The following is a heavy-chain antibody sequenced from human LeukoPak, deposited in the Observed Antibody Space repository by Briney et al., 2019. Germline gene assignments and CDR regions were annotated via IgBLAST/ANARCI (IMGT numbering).Heavy chain of an antibody. J-gene: IGHJ6*02. CDR1: GFTFSSYW. D-gene: IGHD3-10*01. CDR3: ARDYYGSGSYWNCYGMDV. V-gene: IGHV3-7*01. Sequence: GGSLRLSCAASGFTFSSYWMSWVRQAPGKGLEWVANIKQDGSEKYYVDSVKGRFTISRDNAKNSLYLQMNSLRAEDTAVCYCARDYYGSGSYWNCYGMDVWGQGTTVTVSS. CDR2: IKQDGSEK.